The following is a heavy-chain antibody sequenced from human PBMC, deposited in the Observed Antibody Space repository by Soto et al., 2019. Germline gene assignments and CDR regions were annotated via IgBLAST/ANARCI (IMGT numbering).Heavy chain of an antibody. CDR3: AVAVSGPRDY. CDR2: IIPIFGTA. Sequence: QVQLVQSGAEVKKPGSSVKVSCKASGGTFSSYAIGWVRQAPGQGLEWMGGIIPIFGTANYAQKLQGRVTMTTDTSTSTAYMELRSLRSDDTAVYYCAVAVSGPRDYWGQGTLVTVSS. CDR1: GGTFSSYA. J-gene: IGHJ4*02. D-gene: IGHD6-19*01. V-gene: IGHV1-69*06.